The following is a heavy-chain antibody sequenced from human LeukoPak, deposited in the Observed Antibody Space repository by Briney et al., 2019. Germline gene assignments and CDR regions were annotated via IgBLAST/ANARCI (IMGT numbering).Heavy chain of an antibody. CDR3: VRDRLSNDYAHNCFDS. CDR1: GFTFNNHW. V-gene: IGHV3-74*01. D-gene: IGHD4-17*01. CDR2: TNFDGSTT. Sequence: PGGSLRLSCAASGFTFNNHWMHWVRQAPGKGLVWVSHTNFDGSTTTYADSVKGRFTISRDNANNTLFLYMNSLRAEDTAVYYCVRDRLSNDYAHNCFDSWGQGTLVTVSS. J-gene: IGHJ5*01.